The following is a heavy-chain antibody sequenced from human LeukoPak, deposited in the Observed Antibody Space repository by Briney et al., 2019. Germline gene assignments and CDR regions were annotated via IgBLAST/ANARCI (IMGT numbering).Heavy chain of an antibody. Sequence: PGGSLRLSCAASGFSVSNNYVSWVRQAPGKGLEWVSVLYSGGTTYYADSVKGRFTISRDNAKNSLFLQMDSLTVEDTAIYYCARDFYDGFALDYWGQGIPVTVSS. CDR3: ARDFYDGFALDY. V-gene: IGHV3-53*01. CDR1: GFSVSNNY. CDR2: LYSGGTT. D-gene: IGHD2/OR15-2a*01. J-gene: IGHJ4*02.